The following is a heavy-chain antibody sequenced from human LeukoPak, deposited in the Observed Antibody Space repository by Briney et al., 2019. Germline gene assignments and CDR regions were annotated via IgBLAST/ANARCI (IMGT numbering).Heavy chain of an antibody. D-gene: IGHD2-15*01. CDR3: ATSLFGSAATATVDY. J-gene: IGHJ4*02. V-gene: IGHV3-30*02. CDR1: GFTFSSYG. Sequence: PGGSLRLSCAASGFTFSSYGMHWVRQAPGRGLEWVAFIRYDGSNKYYADSVKGRFTISRDNSKNTLYLQMNSLRAEDTAVYYCATSLFGSAATATVDYWGQGTLVTVSS. CDR2: IRYDGSNK.